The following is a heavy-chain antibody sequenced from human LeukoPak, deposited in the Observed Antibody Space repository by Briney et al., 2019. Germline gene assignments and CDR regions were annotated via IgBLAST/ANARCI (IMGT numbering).Heavy chain of an antibody. J-gene: IGHJ4*02. D-gene: IGHD3-22*01. CDR1: GFTFSAYC. Sequence: GGSLRLSCAASGFTFSAYCMNWVRQAPGKGLEWISYISGTSATIYYADSLKGRFTISRDNAKNSLYLQMNSLRAEDTAVYHCAIAPSSDYYSHFDYWGQGTLVTVSS. V-gene: IGHV3-48*04. CDR3: AIAPSSDYYSHFDY. CDR2: ISGTSATI.